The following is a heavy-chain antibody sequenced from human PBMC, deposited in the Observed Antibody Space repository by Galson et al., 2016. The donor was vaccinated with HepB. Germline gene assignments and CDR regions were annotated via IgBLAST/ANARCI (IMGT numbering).Heavy chain of an antibody. CDR2: ISSSGHT. D-gene: IGHD4-17*01. CDR3: ARDPDYADYSLDS. V-gene: IGHV4-39*07. J-gene: IGHJ4*02. Sequence: LSLTCSVSGASIRGAGFWWDWIRQPPGKGLEWIGVISSSGHTYYNPSVESRVTISYDTSKNQFSLNMNSVTAADTAVYYCARDPDYADYSLDSWGQGTLSPSPQ. CDR1: GASIRGAGFW.